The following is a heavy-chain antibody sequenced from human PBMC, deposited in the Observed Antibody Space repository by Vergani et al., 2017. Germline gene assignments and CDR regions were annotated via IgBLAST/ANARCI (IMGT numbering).Heavy chain of an antibody. J-gene: IGHJ5*02. V-gene: IGHV3-23*04. CDR1: GFTFSSYA. D-gene: IGHD1-14*01. CDR2: ISGSGGST. CDR3: AKEGTYRGCDP. Sequence: EVQLVASGGGLVQPGGSLRLSCAASGFTFSSYAMSWVRQAPGKGLEGVSAISGSGGSTYYADSVKGRFTLSRDKSKNTLYLQMNSLRAEDTDVDYCAKEGTYRGCDPWGQGTLVTVSS.